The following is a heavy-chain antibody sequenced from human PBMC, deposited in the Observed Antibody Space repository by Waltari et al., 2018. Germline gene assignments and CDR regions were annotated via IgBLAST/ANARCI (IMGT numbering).Heavy chain of an antibody. CDR3: ARGRDSSGYRVDY. J-gene: IGHJ4*02. V-gene: IGHV4-61*02. Sequence: QVQLQESGPGLVKPSQTLSLTCTVSGGSISRGSYYWCWIRQTAGKGLEWIGRIYTSGSNNYNPSLKSRVTISVDTSKNQFSLKLSSVTAADTAVYYCARGRDSSGYRVDYWGQGTLVTVSS. D-gene: IGHD3-22*01. CDR2: IYTSGSN. CDR1: GGSISRGSYY.